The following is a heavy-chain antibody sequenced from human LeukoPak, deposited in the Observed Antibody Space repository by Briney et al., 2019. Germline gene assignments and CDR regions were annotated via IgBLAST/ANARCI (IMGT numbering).Heavy chain of an antibody. D-gene: IGHD3-10*01. CDR2: IIPILGIA. CDR3: ARSMVRVVPHYYYYGMDV. J-gene: IGHJ6*02. V-gene: IGHV1-69*04. CDR1: GGTFSSSA. Sequence: SVKVSCKASGGTFSSSAISWVRQAPGQGLEWMGRIIPILGIANYAQKFQGRVTITADKSTSTAYMELSSLRSEDTAVYYCARSMVRVVPHYYYYGMDVWGQGTTVTIPS.